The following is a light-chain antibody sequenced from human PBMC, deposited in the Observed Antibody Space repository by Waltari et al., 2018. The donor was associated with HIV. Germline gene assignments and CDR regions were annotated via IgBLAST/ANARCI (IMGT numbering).Light chain of an antibody. CDR3: SSYTSSSTHV. V-gene: IGLV2-14*01. CDR2: EVF. Sequence: QSALTQPPSASGSPGQSVTISCTGKTSDVGAYNYVSWYQQHPGKAPKLMIYEVFKRPSGVSNRFTASKSGNTASLAISGLQPEDEADYFCSSYTSSSTHVFGPGTKVTVL. CDR1: TSDVGAYNY. J-gene: IGLJ1*01.